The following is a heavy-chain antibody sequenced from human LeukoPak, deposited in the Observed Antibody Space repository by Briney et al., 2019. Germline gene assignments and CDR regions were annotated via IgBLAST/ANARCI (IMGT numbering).Heavy chain of an antibody. CDR2: FDPEDGET. CDR1: GYTLTELS. CDR3: ARVVSGPNIGRDAFAV. V-gene: IGHV1-24*01. J-gene: IGHJ3*01. D-gene: IGHD3-3*01. Sequence: ASVKVSCKVSGYTLTELSMHWVRQAPGKGLEWMGGFDPEDGETIYAQKFQGRVTMTEDTSTDTAYMELSSLRAEDTAVYYCARVVSGPNIGRDAFAVWGRGTMVTVSS.